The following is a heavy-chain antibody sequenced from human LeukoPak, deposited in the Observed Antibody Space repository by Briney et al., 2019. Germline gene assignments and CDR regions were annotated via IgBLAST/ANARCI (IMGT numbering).Heavy chain of an antibody. CDR2: ISSSSSYI. CDR3: ARESYSSSWYEGNYFDY. V-gene: IGHV3-21*01. D-gene: IGHD6-13*01. Sequence: NPGGSLRLSCAASGFTFSGYSMTWVRQAPGKGLEWVSSISSSSSYIYYADSVKGRFTTSRDNAKNSLYLQMNSLRAEDTAVYYCARESYSSSWYEGNYFDYWGQGTLVTVSS. CDR1: GFTFSGYS. J-gene: IGHJ4*02.